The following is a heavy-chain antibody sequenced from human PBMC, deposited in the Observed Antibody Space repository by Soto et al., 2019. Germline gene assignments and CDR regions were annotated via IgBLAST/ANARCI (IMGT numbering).Heavy chain of an antibody. Sequence: SETLSLTCTVSGGSISNYYWSWIRQSAGKGLEWIGRIHSSGTTNYNPSLKSRVSMSIDTSKNQFSLTLSSVTAADTALYFCVRDTGVRLSAWFDPWGQGILVTVSS. V-gene: IGHV4-4*07. CDR1: GGSISNYY. D-gene: IGHD3-10*01. CDR3: VRDTGVRLSAWFDP. J-gene: IGHJ5*02. CDR2: IHSSGTT.